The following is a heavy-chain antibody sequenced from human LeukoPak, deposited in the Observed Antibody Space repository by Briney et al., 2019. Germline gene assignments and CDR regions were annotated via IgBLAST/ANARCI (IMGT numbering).Heavy chain of an antibody. CDR3: ARRGYSGKYPDY. CDR2: IYPGDSDT. Sequence: LGESLKVSCKASGYTFSKYWIGWVRQMPGKGLEWMGIIYPGDSDTRYSPSFQGQVTISADKSISTAYLQWSSLKASDTAMYYCARRGYSGKYPDYWGQGTLVTVSS. V-gene: IGHV5-51*01. CDR1: GYTFSKYW. D-gene: IGHD1-26*01. J-gene: IGHJ4*02.